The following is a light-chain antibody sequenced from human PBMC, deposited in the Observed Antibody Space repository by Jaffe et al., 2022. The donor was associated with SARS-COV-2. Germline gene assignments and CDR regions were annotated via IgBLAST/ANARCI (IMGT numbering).Light chain of an antibody. J-gene: IGKJ3*01. CDR2: SAS. V-gene: IGKV1-39*01. CDR1: QSISSF. CDR3: QQSYSTPFT. Sequence: DIQMTQSPSSLSASVGDRVTITCRASQSISSFLNWYQQKPGKAPKLLICSASSLQSGVPSRFSGSRSGTHFTLTISSLQPEDFATYYCQQSYSTPFTFGPGTKVEIK.